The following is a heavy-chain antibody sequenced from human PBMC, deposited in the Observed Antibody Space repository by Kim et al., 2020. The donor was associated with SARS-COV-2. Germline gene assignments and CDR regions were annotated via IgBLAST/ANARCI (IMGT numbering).Heavy chain of an antibody. V-gene: IGHV3-53*01. CDR1: GFTVSSNY. D-gene: IGHD4-17*01. CDR2: IYSGGST. CDR3: ASSGDYNEFDY. Sequence: GGSLRLSCAASGFTVSSNYMSWVRQAPGKGLEWVSVIYSGGSTYYADSVKGRFTISRDNSKNTLYLQMNSLRAEDTAVYYCASSGDYNEFDYWGQGTLVTVSS. J-gene: IGHJ4*02.